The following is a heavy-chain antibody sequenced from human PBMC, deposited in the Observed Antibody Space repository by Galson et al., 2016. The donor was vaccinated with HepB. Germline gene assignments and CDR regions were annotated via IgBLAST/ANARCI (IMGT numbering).Heavy chain of an antibody. V-gene: IGHV3-53*01. CDR1: GFTVSSKY. CDR3: ASKPPAGTNEVT. Sequence: SLRLSCAASGFTVSSKYMSWVRQAPGKGLEWVSVIYSGGSAYYAASVKGRFTISRDNSKNTLYLQMNSLTAEDTAVYYCASKPPAGTNEVTWGQGTLVTVSS. D-gene: IGHD6-13*01. CDR2: IYSGGSA. J-gene: IGHJ5*02.